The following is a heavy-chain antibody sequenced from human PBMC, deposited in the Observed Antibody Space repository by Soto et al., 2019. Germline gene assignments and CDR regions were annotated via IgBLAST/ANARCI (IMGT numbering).Heavy chain of an antibody. Sequence: QVQLVQSGAEVKKPGASVKVSCKASGYSFTRYYINWVRQAPGQRLVWMGWISAYNGNTHYEEKLQGRVTLTTDTSTSTAYRELRSLRSDDTAVYFCARGGQWDFLSDYWGQGPLVTVSS. D-gene: IGHD1-26*01. CDR1: GYSFTRYY. J-gene: IGHJ4*02. CDR3: ARGGQWDFLSDY. CDR2: ISAYNGNT. V-gene: IGHV1-18*01.